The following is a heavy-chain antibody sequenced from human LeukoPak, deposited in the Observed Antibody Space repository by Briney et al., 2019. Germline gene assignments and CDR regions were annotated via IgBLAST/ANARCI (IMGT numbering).Heavy chain of an antibody. V-gene: IGHV3-48*03. CDR2: ISSSGSTI. J-gene: IGHJ6*03. Sequence: GGSLRLSCAASGFTFSSYEMNWVRQAPGKGLEWVSYISSSGSTIYYADSVKGRFTISRDNAKNSLYLQMNSLRAEDTAVYYCARAPPSYCSGGSCHMDVWGKGTTVTISS. D-gene: IGHD2-15*01. CDR1: GFTFSSYE. CDR3: ARAPPSYCSGGSCHMDV.